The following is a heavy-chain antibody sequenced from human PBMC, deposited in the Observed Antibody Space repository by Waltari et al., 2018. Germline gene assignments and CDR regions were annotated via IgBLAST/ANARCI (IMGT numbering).Heavy chain of an antibody. CDR1: GDSIRNGYY. D-gene: IGHD6-25*01. CDR2: IYHSDTG. Sequence: QVQLQESGPGLVKPSETLSLTCSVSGDSIRNGYYWAWSLQPPGKGLEYIGNIYHSDTGDYNPSLQSRVTMSVDTSKNQFSLKLRSVTAADTAIYYCARDRTRRLDPWGQGILVTVSS. J-gene: IGHJ5*02. CDR3: ARDRTRRLDP. V-gene: IGHV4-38-2*02.